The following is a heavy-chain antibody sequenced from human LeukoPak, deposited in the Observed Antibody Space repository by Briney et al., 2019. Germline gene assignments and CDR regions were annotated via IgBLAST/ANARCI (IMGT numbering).Heavy chain of an antibody. D-gene: IGHD5-12*01. V-gene: IGHV4-4*02. Sequence: PSGTLSLACAVSGGSISSSNWWSWVRQPPGKGLEWIGEIYHSGSTNYNPSLKSRVTISVDKSKNQFSLKLSSVTAADTAVYYCASSIRYSGYEADYWGQGTLVTVSS. CDR1: GGSISSSNW. CDR3: ASSIRYSGYEADY. CDR2: IYHSGST. J-gene: IGHJ4*02.